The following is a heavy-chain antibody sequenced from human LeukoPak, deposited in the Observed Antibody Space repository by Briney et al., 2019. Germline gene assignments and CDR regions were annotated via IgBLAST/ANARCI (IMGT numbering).Heavy chain of an antibody. CDR3: ARAITNIVATIRDY. D-gene: IGHD5-12*01. CDR2: INPNSGGT. CDR1: GYTFTGYY. Sequence: VASVKASCKASGYTFTGYYMHWVRQAPGQGLEWMGWINPNSGGTNYAQKFQGRVTMTRDTSISTAYMELSRLRSDDTAVYYCARAITNIVATIRDYWGQGTLVTVSS. J-gene: IGHJ4*02. V-gene: IGHV1-2*02.